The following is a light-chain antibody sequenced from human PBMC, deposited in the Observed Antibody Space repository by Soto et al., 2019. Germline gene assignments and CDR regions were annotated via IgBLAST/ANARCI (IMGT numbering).Light chain of an antibody. Sequence: DIQLTQSPSFLSASVGDRVSITCRASQGISSHLAWYQQKAGKAPKLLIYVASTLQSGVPSRFSVSGSGTEFTLTISSLQPEDLATYHCQQLNIYPYTFGQGTKLEIK. CDR3: QQLNIYPYT. CDR2: VAS. V-gene: IGKV1-9*01. J-gene: IGKJ2*01. CDR1: QGISSH.